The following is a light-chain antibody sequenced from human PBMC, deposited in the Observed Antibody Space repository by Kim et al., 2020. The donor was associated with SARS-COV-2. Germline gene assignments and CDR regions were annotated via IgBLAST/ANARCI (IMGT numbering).Light chain of an antibody. CDR1: QSVSSY. Sequence: EIVLTQSPATLSLSPGDRATLSCRASQSVSSYLAWYQQRPGQAPRLLIYDASSMATGIPARFSGGGSGIDFTLTISSLEPEDFAIYYCHQRSHVPPTFGGGTKVYIK. V-gene: IGKV3-11*01. CDR3: HQRSHVPPT. J-gene: IGKJ4*01. CDR2: DAS.